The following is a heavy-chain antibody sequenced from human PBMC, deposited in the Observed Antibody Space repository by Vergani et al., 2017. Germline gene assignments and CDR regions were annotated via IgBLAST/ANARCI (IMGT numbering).Heavy chain of an antibody. D-gene: IGHD2-8*01. CDR3: ARSNDGIVLMVYAHQGSYWYFDL. CDR2: IIPIFGTA. J-gene: IGHJ2*01. CDR1: GGTFSSYA. V-gene: IGHV1-69*01. Sequence: QVQLVQSGAEVKKPGSSVQVSCKASGGTFSSYAISWVRQAPGQGLEWMGGIIPIFGTANYAQKFQGRVTITADESTSTAYMELSSLRSEDTAVYYCARSNDGIVLMVYAHQGSYWYFDLWGRGTLVTVSS.